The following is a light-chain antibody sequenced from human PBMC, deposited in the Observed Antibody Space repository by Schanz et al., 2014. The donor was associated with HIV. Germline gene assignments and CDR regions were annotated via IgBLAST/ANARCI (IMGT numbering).Light chain of an antibody. CDR3: QSYDNSLRSYV. V-gene: IGLV1-40*01. J-gene: IGLJ1*01. CDR1: RSNIGAGYD. Sequence: QSVLTQPPSVSGALGQRVTISCSGSRSNIGAGYDVHWYQQLPGTAPKLLIFGNNNRPSGVPDRFSGSKSGTSASLDISGLQADDEADYYCQSYDNSLRSYVFGTGTKLTVL. CDR2: GNN.